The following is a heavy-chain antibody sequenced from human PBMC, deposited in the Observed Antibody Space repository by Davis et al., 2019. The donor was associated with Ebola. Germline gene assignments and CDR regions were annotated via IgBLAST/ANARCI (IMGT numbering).Heavy chain of an antibody. CDR3: ARDTSYGMDV. D-gene: IGHD2/OR15-2a*01. V-gene: IGHV4-59*12. CDR2: ITYSGST. Sequence: SETLSLTCTVSGGSISSSYWCWIRQPPGKGLEWIGHITYSGSTNYNPSLKSRVTISVDTSKSQFSLKLSSVTAADTAVYYCARDTSYGMDVWGQGTTVTVSS. J-gene: IGHJ6*02. CDR1: GGSISSSY.